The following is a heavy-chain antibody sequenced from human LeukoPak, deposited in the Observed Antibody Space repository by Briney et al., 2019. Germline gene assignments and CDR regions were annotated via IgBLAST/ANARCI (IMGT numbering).Heavy chain of an antibody. Sequence: GESLKISGKGSGYSFTSYWITWVRQMPGKGLEWMGIIYPGDSDTRYSPSFQGQVTISADKSITTAYLQWSSLKASDTAMYYCARLDTTGTTAALFDIWGQGTMVTVSS. V-gene: IGHV5-51*01. CDR3: ARLDTTGTTAALFDI. CDR2: IYPGDSDT. J-gene: IGHJ3*02. D-gene: IGHD1-1*01. CDR1: GYSFTSYW.